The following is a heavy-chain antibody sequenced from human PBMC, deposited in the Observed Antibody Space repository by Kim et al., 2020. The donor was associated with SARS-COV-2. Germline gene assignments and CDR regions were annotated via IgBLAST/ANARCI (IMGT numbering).Heavy chain of an antibody. J-gene: IGHJ4*02. CDR3: ARYNVGYCSGSYYNHVFDY. CDR2: IYYSGST. V-gene: IGHV4-59*13. Sequence: SETLSLTCTVSGGSISSYYWSWIRQPPGKGLEWIGYIYYSGSTNYNPSLKSRVTISVDTSKNQFSLKLSSVTAADTAVYYCARYNVGYCSGSYYNHVFDYWGQGTLVTVSS. D-gene: IGHD3-10*01. CDR1: GGSISSYY.